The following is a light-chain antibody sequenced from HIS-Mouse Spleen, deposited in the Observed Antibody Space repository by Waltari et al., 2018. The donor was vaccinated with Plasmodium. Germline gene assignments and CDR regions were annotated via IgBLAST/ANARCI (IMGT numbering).Light chain of an antibody. CDR1: SSDVGGLHY. CDR3: CSYAGSYTWV. V-gene: IGLV2-11*01. Sequence: QSALTQPRSVSGSPGQSVTISCTGTSSDVGGLHYVSWYQQHPGKPPKLMIYDVSKRPSGVPDRFSGSKSGNSASLTISGLQAEDEADYYCCSYAGSYTWVFGGGTKLTVL. J-gene: IGLJ2*01. CDR2: DVS.